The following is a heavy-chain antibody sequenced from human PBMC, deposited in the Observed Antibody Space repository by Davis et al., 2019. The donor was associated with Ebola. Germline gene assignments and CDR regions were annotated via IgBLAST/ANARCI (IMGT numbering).Heavy chain of an antibody. Sequence: SVKVSCKASGGTFSSYAISWVRQAPGQGLEWMGGIIPIFGTANYAQKFQGRVTITADESTSTAYMELSSLRSEDTAVYYCARDPRYDGGFYYYYMDVWGKGTTVTVSS. CDR2: IIPIFGTA. V-gene: IGHV1-69*13. CDR1: GGTFSSYA. J-gene: IGHJ6*03. D-gene: IGHD3-16*01. CDR3: ARDPRYDGGFYYYYMDV.